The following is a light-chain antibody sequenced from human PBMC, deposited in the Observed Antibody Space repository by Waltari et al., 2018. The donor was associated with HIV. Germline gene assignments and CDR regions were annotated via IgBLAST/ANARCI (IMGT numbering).Light chain of an antibody. V-gene: IGKV2-28*01. CDR2: LVS. J-gene: IGKJ3*01. CDR1: QSLLHSNGYNY. Sequence: DIVMTQSPLSLPVTPGEPASISCRSSQSLLHSNGYNYLDWYLQKPGQSPQLLIYLVSNLASGVPDRFSCSGSGTDFTLKISRVEAEDVGVYYCMQALQTPPWTFGPGTKVDIK. CDR3: MQALQTPPWT.